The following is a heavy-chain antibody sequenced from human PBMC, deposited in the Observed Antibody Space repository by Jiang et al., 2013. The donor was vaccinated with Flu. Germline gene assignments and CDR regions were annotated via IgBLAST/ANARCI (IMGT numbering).Heavy chain of an antibody. J-gene: IGHJ4*02. CDR3: AASQWWYRFDY. Sequence: VALLKPSETLSLTCGVSDGSFSGNFWTWIRQSPGKGLEWIADIDNSGRTNYNPSLKSRLSISVDTSKNQFSLSLTSVTAADTAVYYCAASQWWYRFDYWGQGTLVTVSS. V-gene: IGHV4-34*01. CDR2: IDNSGRT. D-gene: IGHD2-15*01. CDR1: DGSFSGNF.